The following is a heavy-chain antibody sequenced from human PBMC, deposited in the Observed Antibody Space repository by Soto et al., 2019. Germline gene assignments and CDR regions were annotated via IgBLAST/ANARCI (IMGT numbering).Heavy chain of an antibody. V-gene: IGHV4-39*01. CDR1: GASISSSSYS. J-gene: IGHJ3*02. CDR2: FYYSGST. Sequence: SETLSLTCTVSGASISSSSYSWGWIRQPPGKGLDWLGTFYYSGSTYYNPSLMGRVTISVDTSKNHFSLILTSVTAADTAVFYCGRLAGYCSGGSCYGTYTFDIWGQGTMVTVSS. CDR3: GRLAGYCSGGSCYGTYTFDI. D-gene: IGHD2-15*01.